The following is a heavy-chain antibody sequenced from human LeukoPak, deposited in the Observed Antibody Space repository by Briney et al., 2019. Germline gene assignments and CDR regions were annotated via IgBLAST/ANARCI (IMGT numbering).Heavy chain of an antibody. CDR2: ISGSGGST. J-gene: IGHJ4*02. V-gene: IGHV3-23*01. D-gene: IGHD3-22*01. CDR3: ARVHMYYYDSSGYSY. CDR1: GFTFSSYA. Sequence: PGGSLRLSCAASGFTFSSYAMSWVRQAPGKGLEWVSAISGSGGSTYYADSVKGRFTISRDNSKNTLYLQMNSLRAEDTAVYYCARVHMYYYDSSGYSYWGQGTLVTVSS.